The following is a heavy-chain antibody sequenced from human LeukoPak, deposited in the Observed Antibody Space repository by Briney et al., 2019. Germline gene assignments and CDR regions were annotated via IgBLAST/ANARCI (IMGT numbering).Heavy chain of an antibody. CDR2: IYYSGST. J-gene: IGHJ6*03. Sequence: SQTLSLTCTVSGGSISSGDYYWSWIRQPPGKGLEWIGYIYYSGSTYYNPSLKSRVTISVDRSKNQFSLKLSSVTAADTAVYYCAREQPFWSGWAGYMDVWGKGTTVTVSS. V-gene: IGHV4-30-4*01. CDR3: AREQPFWSGWAGYMDV. D-gene: IGHD3-3*01. CDR1: GGSISSGDYY.